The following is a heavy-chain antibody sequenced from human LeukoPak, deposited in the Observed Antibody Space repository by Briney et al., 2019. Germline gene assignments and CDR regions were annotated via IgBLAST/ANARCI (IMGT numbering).Heavy chain of an antibody. CDR2: IYHSGST. CDR1: GGSISSSNW. CDR3: ASTYYYDSSGYYDY. V-gene: IGHV4-4*02. D-gene: IGHD3-22*01. J-gene: IGHJ4*02. Sequence: SETLSLTCAVSGGSISSSNWWSWVRQPPGKGLEWIGEIYHSGSTNYNPSLESRVTISVDKSKNQFSLKLSSVTAADTAVYYCASTYYYDSSGYYDYWGQGTLVTVSS.